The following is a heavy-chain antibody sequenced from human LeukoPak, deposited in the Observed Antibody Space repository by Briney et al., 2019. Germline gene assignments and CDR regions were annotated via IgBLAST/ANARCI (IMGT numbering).Heavy chain of an antibody. J-gene: IGHJ5*02. V-gene: IGHV3-21*01. CDR3: ARDEEDGSGYYHENWFDP. CDR2: ISSSSSYI. CDR1: GFTFSSYS. Sequence: PGGSLRLSCAASGFTFSSYSMYWVRQAPGKGLEWVSSISSSSSYIYYADSVKGRFTISRDNAKNSLYLQMNSLRAEDTAVYYCARDEEDGSGYYHENWFDPWGQGTLVTVSS. D-gene: IGHD3-22*01.